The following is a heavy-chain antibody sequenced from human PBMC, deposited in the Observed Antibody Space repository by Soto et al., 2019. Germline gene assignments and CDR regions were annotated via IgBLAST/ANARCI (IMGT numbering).Heavy chain of an antibody. CDR3: ATYAYYYDSSGYYFLVNWFDP. CDR2: FDPEDGET. D-gene: IGHD3-22*01. Sequence: ASVKVSCKVSGYALTELSMHWVRQAPGKGLEWMGGFDPEDGETIYAQKFQGRVTMTEDTSTDTAYMELSSLRSEDTAVYYCATYAYYYDSSGYYFLVNWFDPWGQGTLVTVS. J-gene: IGHJ5*02. CDR1: GYALTELS. V-gene: IGHV1-24*01.